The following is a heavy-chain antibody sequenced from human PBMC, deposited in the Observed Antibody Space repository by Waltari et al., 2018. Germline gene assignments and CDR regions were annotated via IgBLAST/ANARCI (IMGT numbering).Heavy chain of an antibody. J-gene: IGHJ6*03. Sequence: QVQLQESGPGLVKPSETLSLTCTVSGGSISSYYWSWIRPPPGKGLEWIGYIYYSGSTNYNPSLKSRVTISVDTSKNQFSLKLSSVTAADTAVYYCARGVPVRGVIIRLPGYMDVWGKGTTVTISS. CDR1: GGSISSYY. CDR3: ARGVPVRGVIIRLPGYMDV. D-gene: IGHD3-10*01. V-gene: IGHV4-59*08. CDR2: IYYSGST.